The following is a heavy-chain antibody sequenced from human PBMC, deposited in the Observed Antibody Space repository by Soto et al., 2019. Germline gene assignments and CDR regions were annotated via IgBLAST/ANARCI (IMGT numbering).Heavy chain of an antibody. J-gene: IGHJ4*02. Sequence: GGSLRLSCAASGFTFSSYAMSWVRQAPGKGLEWVSAISGSGGSTYYADSVKGRFTISRDNSKNTLYLQMNSLRAEDTAVYYCAKDRAYCGGDCYSGSDYWGQGTLVTVSS. CDR2: ISGSGGST. CDR1: GFTFSSYA. CDR3: AKDRAYCGGDCYSGSDY. D-gene: IGHD2-21*02. V-gene: IGHV3-23*01.